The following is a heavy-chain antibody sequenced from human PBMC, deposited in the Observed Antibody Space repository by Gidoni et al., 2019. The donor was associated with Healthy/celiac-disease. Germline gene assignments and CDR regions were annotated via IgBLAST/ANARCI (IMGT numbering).Heavy chain of an antibody. D-gene: IGHD3-22*01. CDR2: IFSNDEK. CDR3: ARIVSVITTSWFDP. J-gene: IGHJ5*02. V-gene: IGHV2-26*01. CDR1: GFSLSNARMG. Sequence: QVTLKESGPVLVKPTETLTLTCTVSGFSLSNARMGVSWIRQPPWKALEWLAHIFSNDEKSYSTSLKSRLTISKDTSKSQVVLTMTNMDPVDTATYYCARIVSVITTSWFDPWGQGTLVTVSS.